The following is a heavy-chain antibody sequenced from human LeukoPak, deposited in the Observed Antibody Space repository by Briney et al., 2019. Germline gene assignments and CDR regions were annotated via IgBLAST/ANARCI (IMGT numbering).Heavy chain of an antibody. CDR2: ISGSGGST. Sequence: GGSLRLSCAASGFTFSSYAMSWVRQAPGKGLEWVSGISGSGGSTYYAGSVKGRFTISRDNSKNTLYLQMNSLRAEDTAVYYCAKDDYGDYGGFDYWGQGTLVTVSS. J-gene: IGHJ4*02. D-gene: IGHD4-17*01. CDR1: GFTFSSYA. CDR3: AKDDYGDYGGFDY. V-gene: IGHV3-23*01.